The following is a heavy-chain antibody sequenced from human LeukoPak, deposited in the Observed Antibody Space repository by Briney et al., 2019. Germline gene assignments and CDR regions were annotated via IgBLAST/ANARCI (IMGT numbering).Heavy chain of an antibody. CDR3: AKEYTGTFSPFPSYFDN. Sequence: GGSLRLSCAASGFTFDDYGLSWVRQAPGKGLEWVSAISGSGGRTYYADSVKGRFTISRDNSKNTLYLQMNSLRAEDTAIYYCAKEYTGTFSPFPSYFDNWGQGTLVTVSS. CDR2: ISGSGGRT. CDR1: GFTFDDYG. J-gene: IGHJ4*02. D-gene: IGHD1-26*01. V-gene: IGHV3-23*01.